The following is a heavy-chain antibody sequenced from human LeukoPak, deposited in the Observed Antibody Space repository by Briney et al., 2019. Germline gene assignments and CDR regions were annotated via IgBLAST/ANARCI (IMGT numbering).Heavy chain of an antibody. J-gene: IGHJ4*02. V-gene: IGHV3-23*01. CDR1: GFTFSSYA. Sequence: GGSLRLSCAASGFTFSSYAMSWVRQAPGKGLEWVSAISGSGGSTYYADSVKGRFTISRDNSKNTLYLQMNSPRAEDTAVYYCAKVGGPHYYGSGSYYNYWGQGTLVTVSS. CDR3: AKVGGPHYYGSGSYYNY. D-gene: IGHD3-10*01. CDR2: ISGSGGST.